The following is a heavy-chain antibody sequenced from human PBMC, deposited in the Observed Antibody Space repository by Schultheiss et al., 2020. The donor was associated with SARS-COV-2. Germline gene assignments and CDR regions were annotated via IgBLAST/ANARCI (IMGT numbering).Heavy chain of an antibody. CDR1: GFTFSSYE. D-gene: IGHD3-10*01. CDR3: ARAAYGLGSSIYYGLDV. J-gene: IGHJ6*02. CDR2: ISSSGSTI. V-gene: IGHV3-48*03. Sequence: GGSLRLSCAASGFTFSSYEMNWVRQAPGKGLEWVSYISSSGSTIYYADSVKGRFTISRDNAKNSLYLQMNSLRAEDTAVYYCARAAYGLGSSIYYGLDVWGQGTTVTVSS.